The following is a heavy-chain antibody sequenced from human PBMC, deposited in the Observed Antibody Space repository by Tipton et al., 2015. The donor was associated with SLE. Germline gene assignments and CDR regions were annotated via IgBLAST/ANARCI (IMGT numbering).Heavy chain of an antibody. CDR3: ARGPYSKYAYGCADS. Sequence: QSGAEVKKPGASVKVSCKASGYTFTGYYLHWVRQAPGQGLEWMGWINPNSGGTNYAQKFQGRVTMTRDTSISTAYMEVSRLRSDDTAVYYCARGPYSKYAYGCADSWGQGTLVTVSS. J-gene: IGHJ5*01. CDR1: GYTFTGYY. CDR2: INPNSGGT. V-gene: IGHV1-2*02. D-gene: IGHD4-11*01.